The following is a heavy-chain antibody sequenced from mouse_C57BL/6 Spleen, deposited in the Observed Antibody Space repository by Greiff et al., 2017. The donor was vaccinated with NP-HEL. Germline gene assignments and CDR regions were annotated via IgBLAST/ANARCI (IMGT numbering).Heavy chain of an antibody. J-gene: IGHJ2*01. CDR3: ARFYAGTLYFDY. CDR2: ISYDGSN. D-gene: IGHD4-1*01. V-gene: IGHV3-6*01. CDR1: GYSITSGYY. Sequence: EVKLEESGPGLVKPSQSLSLTCSVTGYSITSGYYWNWIRQFPGNKLEWMGYISYDGSNNYNPSLKNRISITRDTSKNQFFLKLNSVTTEDTATYYCARFYAGTLYFDYWGQGTTLTVSS.